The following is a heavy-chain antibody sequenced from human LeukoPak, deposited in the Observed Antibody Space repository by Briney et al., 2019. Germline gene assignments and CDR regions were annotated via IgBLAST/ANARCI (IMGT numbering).Heavy chain of an antibody. V-gene: IGHV1-58*02. D-gene: IGHD5-18*01. CDR1: GFTFTSSA. CDR2: IVVGSGNT. J-gene: IGHJ5*02. Sequence: PVKVSCKASGFTFTSSAMQWVRQARGQRLEWVGWIVVGSGNTNYAQKFQERVTITRDMSTSTAYMELSSLRSEDTAVYYCAAGAYSYGYNWFDPWGQGTLVTVSS. CDR3: AAGAYSYGYNWFDP.